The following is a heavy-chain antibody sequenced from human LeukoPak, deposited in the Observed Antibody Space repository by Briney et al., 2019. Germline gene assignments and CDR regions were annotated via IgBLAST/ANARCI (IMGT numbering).Heavy chain of an antibody. CDR2: ISWNSGSI. J-gene: IGHJ3*02. CDR3: ATGVGATTFVAFDI. Sequence: GGSLRLSCAASGFTFDDYAMHWVRHAPGKGLEWVSGISWNSGSIGYADSVKGRFTISSDNAKNSLYLQMNSLRPEDTALYYCATGVGATTFVAFDIWGQGTMVTVSS. CDR1: GFTFDDYA. D-gene: IGHD1-26*01. V-gene: IGHV3-9*01.